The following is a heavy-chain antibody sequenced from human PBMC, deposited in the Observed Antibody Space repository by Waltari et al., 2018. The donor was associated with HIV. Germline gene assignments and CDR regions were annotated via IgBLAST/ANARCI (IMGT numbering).Heavy chain of an antibody. CDR2: TYYRKKWDH. CDR1: ADSVSSNTAA. CDR3: AKGAFSGRTSGMFDY. Sequence: IQLQQSGPGLMQPSQTLSLTCVISADSVSSNTAAWTWIRQSPSRGLEWLGRTYYRKKWDHDYTVSLKTRMTLSADASKNQFSLELRSLTFDDSAMYYCAKGAFSGRTSGMFDYWGQGALVTVSS. V-gene: IGHV6-1*01. J-gene: IGHJ4*02. D-gene: IGHD3-10*01.